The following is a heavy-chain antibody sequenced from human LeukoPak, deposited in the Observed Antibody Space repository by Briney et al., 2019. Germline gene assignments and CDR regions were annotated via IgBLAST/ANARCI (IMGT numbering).Heavy chain of an antibody. CDR3: AKDFYAAADSDAFDI. D-gene: IGHD2-2*01. Sequence: GRSLRLSCAASGFTFITVAMIWVRQPPGKGLERGSSIFTRVGELHSAASVRGRSTIPRDNSKSTLSLQMNSLRAEDTAIYYCAKDFYAAADSDAFDIWGQGTMVTVSS. J-gene: IGHJ3*02. V-gene: IGHV3-23*01. CDR2: IFTRVGEL. CDR1: GFTFITVA.